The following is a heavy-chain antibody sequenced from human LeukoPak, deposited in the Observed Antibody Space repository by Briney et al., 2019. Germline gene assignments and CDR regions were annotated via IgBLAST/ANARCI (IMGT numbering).Heavy chain of an antibody. CDR3: ANGAYYDILTGYYNHYYYGMDV. J-gene: IGHJ6*02. D-gene: IGHD3-9*01. CDR1: GFTVSSNY. V-gene: IGHV3-53*01. CDR2: IYSGGST. Sequence: TGGSLRLSCAASGFTVSSNYMSWVRQAPGKGPEWVSVIYSGGSTYYADSVKGRFTISRDNSKNTLYLQMNSLRAEDTAVYYCANGAYYDILTGYYNHYYYGMDVWGQGTTVTVSS.